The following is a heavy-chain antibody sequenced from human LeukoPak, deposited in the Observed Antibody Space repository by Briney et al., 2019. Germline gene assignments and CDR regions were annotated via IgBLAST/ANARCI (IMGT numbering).Heavy chain of an antibody. CDR3: ARDIWGSPHFDY. D-gene: IGHD7-27*01. CDR2: IIPIFGTA. CDR1: GGTFSSYA. J-gene: IGHJ4*02. V-gene: IGHV1-69*06. Sequence: ASVKVSCKASGGTFSSYAISWVRQAPGQGLEWMGGIIPIFGTANYAQKFQGRVTITADKSTSTAYMELSSLRSEDTAVYYCARDIWGSPHFDYWGQGTLVTVSS.